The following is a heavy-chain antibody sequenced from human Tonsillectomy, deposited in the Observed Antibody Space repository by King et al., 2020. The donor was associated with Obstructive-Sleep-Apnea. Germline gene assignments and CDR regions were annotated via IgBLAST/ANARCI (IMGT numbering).Heavy chain of an antibody. CDR1: GFTFSSYG. CDR2: IWYDGSNK. D-gene: IGHD3-10*01. Sequence: VQLVESGGGVVQPGRSLRLSCAASGFTFSSYGMHWVRQAPGKGLEWVAVIWYDGSNKYYADSVKGRFTISRDNSKNTLCLQMNSLRAEDTAVYYCARGPYYYGSGSLDYWGQGTLVTVSS. CDR3: ARGPYYYGSGSLDY. J-gene: IGHJ4*02. V-gene: IGHV3-33*01.